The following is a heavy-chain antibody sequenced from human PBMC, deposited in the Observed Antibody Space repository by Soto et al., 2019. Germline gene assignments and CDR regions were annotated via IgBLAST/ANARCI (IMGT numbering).Heavy chain of an antibody. D-gene: IGHD5-12*01. CDR2: IYYSGST. CDR3: ARDRKFSGYDTYYYYYHGMDV. V-gene: IGHV4-59*01. CDR1: GGSISSYY. Sequence: PSETLSLTCTVSGGSISSYYWSWIRQPPGKGLEWIGYIYYSGSTNYNPSLKSRVTISVDTSKNQFSLKLSSVTAADTAVYYCARDRKFSGYDTYYYYYHGMDVWGQGTTVTVSS. J-gene: IGHJ6*02.